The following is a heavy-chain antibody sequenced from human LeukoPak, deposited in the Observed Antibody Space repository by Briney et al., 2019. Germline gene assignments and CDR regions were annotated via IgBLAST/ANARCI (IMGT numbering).Heavy chain of an antibody. J-gene: IGHJ4*02. V-gene: IGHV3-23*01. CDR2: ISGSGDST. D-gene: IGHD3-10*01. Sequence: GGTLRLSCVVSGFTFSMSWVRQAPGKGLEWVSAISGSGDSTYYADSVKGRFTISRDNSKNTLYLQMNSLRVEDTAVYYCAKDRGIISDYWGQGTLVTVSS. CDR1: GFTFS. CDR3: AKDRGIISDY.